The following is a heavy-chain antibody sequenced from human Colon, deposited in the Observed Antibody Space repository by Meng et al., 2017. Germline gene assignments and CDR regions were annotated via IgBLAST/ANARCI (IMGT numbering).Heavy chain of an antibody. V-gene: IGHV3-72*01. CDR1: GFSFSDYY. D-gene: IGHD1-26*01. CDR3: ARDLYGSSSGTDDHGFDI. CDR2: SRNRANRYIT. J-gene: IGHJ3*02. Sequence: GESLKISCATSGFSFSDYYMDWVRQAPGKGLEWVGRSRNRANRYITDYAASVKGRFTISRDDSKNLLFLQMNSLKTEDTAVYYCARDLYGSSSGTDDHGFDIWGQGTMVT.